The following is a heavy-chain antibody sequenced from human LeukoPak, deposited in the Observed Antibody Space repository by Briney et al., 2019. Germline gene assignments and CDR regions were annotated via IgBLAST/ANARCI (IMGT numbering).Heavy chain of an antibody. V-gene: IGHV4-34*01. D-gene: IGHD6-19*01. CDR3: ARVTGYSSG. Sequence: KPSETLSLTCAVYGGSFSGYYWSWIRQPPGKGLEWIGEINHSGSTNYNPSLKSRVTISGDTSKNQFSLKLSTVTAADTAVYYCARVTGYSSGWGQGTLVTVSS. J-gene: IGHJ4*02. CDR2: INHSGST. CDR1: GGSFSGYY.